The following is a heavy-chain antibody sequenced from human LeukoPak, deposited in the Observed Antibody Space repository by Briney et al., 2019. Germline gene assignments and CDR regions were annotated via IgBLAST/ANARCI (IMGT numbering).Heavy chain of an antibody. CDR1: GGSINSYY. D-gene: IGHD6-6*01. J-gene: IGHJ6*03. Sequence: SETLSLTCTVSGGSINSYYWSWIRQPSGKGLEWIGYIYYSGSTNYNPSLKSRVTISVHTSKNQFSLKLSSVTAADTAVYYCARDWGVSARPGYMDVWGKGTTVTISS. CDR3: ARDWGVSARPGYMDV. CDR2: IYYSGST. V-gene: IGHV4-59*01.